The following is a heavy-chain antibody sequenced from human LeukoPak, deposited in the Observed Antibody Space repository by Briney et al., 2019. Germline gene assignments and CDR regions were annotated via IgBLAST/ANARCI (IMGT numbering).Heavy chain of an antibody. V-gene: IGHV3-23*01. D-gene: IGHD3-9*01. CDR2: ISGSGGST. CDR3: ARQRGDILTGYYMPRGFDY. Sequence: GGSLRLSCGASGFTFSSYGMTWVRQAPGKGLEWVSAISGSGGSTYYADSVKGRFTISRDNSKNTLYLQMDGLRPEDTAVYYCARQRGDILTGYYMPRGFDYWGQGTLVTVSS. J-gene: IGHJ4*02. CDR1: GFTFSSYG.